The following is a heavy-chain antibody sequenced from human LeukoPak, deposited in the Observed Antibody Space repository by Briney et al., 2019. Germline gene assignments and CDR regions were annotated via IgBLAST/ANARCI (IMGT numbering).Heavy chain of an antibody. CDR2: MSGTGGRT. V-gene: IGHV3-23*01. Sequence: TGGSLRLSCAASTITFRSYVMTWVRQAPGKGLEWVSAMSGTGGRTYYADSVKGRFTISRDNSKNTLHLQMNSLRAEDTAVYYCAKKLIDFNGFDFWGQGTMVTVSS. J-gene: IGHJ3*01. CDR3: AKKLIDFNGFDF. D-gene: IGHD3/OR15-3a*01. CDR1: TITFRSYV.